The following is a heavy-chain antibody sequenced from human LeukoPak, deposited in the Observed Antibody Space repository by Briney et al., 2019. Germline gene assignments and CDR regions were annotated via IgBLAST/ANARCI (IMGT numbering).Heavy chain of an antibody. CDR3: ARDYDSSGYYYPVYEY. CDR2: IAFDGNLK. CDR1: GFTFSNYA. V-gene: IGHV3-30-3*01. J-gene: IGHJ4*02. D-gene: IGHD3-22*01. Sequence: PGRSLRLSCAASGFTFSNYAMHWVRQAPGKGLEWVAVIAFDGNLKYYADSVKGRFTISRDNPKNTLYLQMTSLRAEDTAVYYCARDYDSSGYYYPVYEYWGQGTLVTVPS.